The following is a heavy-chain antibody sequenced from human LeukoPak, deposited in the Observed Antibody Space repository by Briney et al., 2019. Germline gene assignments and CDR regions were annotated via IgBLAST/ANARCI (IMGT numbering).Heavy chain of an antibody. CDR2: IIPIFGTA. J-gene: IGHJ4*02. CDR3: ARGSLYYYDSSGYYYDY. D-gene: IGHD3-22*01. CDR1: GGTFSSYA. V-gene: IGHV1-69*13. Sequence: SVKVSCKASGGTFSSYAISWVRQAPGQGLEWMGGIIPIFGTANYAQKFQGRVTITADESTSTAYMELSSLRSEDTAVYYCARGSLYYYDSSGYYYDYWGQETLVTVSS.